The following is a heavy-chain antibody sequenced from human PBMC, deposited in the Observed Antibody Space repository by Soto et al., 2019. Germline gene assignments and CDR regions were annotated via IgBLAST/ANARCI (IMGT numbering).Heavy chain of an antibody. Sequence: GGSLRLSCAASGFAFSSYWMSWVRQAPGKGLEWVANIKQDGSEKYYVDSVKGRFTISRDNAKNSLYLQMNSLRAEDTAVYYCARDPCSSTSCYLVAFDIWGQGTMVTVSS. CDR2: IKQDGSEK. J-gene: IGHJ3*02. CDR3: ARDPCSSTSCYLVAFDI. D-gene: IGHD2-2*01. CDR1: GFAFSSYW. V-gene: IGHV3-7*01.